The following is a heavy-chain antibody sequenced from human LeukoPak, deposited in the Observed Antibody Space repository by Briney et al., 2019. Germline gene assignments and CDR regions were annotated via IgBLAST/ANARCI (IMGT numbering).Heavy chain of an antibody. CDR1: GFTFSSYA. V-gene: IGHV3-30-3*01. CDR2: ASYDGSNK. D-gene: IGHD3-10*02. Sequence: RWSLRLSCAASGFTFSSYAMHWVRQAPGKGLEWVAVASYDGSNKYYADSVKGRFTISRDNSKNTLYLQMNSLRAEDTAVYYCARGPLGSGSYYYYGMDVWGQGTTVTVFS. CDR3: ARGPLGSGSYYYYGMDV. J-gene: IGHJ6*02.